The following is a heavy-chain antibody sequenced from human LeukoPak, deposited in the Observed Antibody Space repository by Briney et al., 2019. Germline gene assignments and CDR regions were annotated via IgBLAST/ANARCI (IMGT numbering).Heavy chain of an antibody. Sequence: GGSLRLSCAASGFTFSSYAMSWVRQAPGKGLEWVSGISWNSGSIGYADSVKGRFTISRDNAKNSLYLQMNSLRAEDTALYYCAKDIRAGTTGGEGFDYWGQGTLVTVSS. J-gene: IGHJ4*02. CDR3: AKDIRAGTTGGEGFDY. D-gene: IGHD1-1*01. CDR1: GFTFSSYA. V-gene: IGHV3-9*01. CDR2: ISWNSGSI.